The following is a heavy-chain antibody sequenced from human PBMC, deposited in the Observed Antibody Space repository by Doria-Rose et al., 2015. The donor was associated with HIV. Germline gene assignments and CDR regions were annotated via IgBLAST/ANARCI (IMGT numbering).Heavy chain of an antibody. D-gene: IGHD6-13*01. CDR3: ARIKSSRWYHKYYFDF. CDR2: IFSDDER. V-gene: IGHV2-26*01. Sequence: QESGPVLVKPTETLTLTCTVSGVSLSSPGMGVSWIRQPPGKALEWLANIFSDDERSYNTSLKSRLTISRGTYKRQVVLTMTDMDPVDTATYYCARIKSSRWYHKYYFDFWGQGTLVIVSA. J-gene: IGHJ4*02. CDR1: GVSLSSPGMG.